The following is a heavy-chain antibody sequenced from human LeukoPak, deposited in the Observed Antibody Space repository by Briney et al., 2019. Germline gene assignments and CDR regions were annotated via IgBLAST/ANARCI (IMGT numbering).Heavy chain of an antibody. Sequence: SETLSLTRTVSGGSISSGGYYWSWIRQPPGKGLEWIGYIYHSGSTYYNPSLKSRVTISVDRSKNQFSLKLSSVTAADTAVYYCARSHCSSTSCYGKAFDPWGQGTLVTVSS. D-gene: IGHD2-2*01. CDR3: ARSHCSSTSCYGKAFDP. V-gene: IGHV4-30-2*01. J-gene: IGHJ5*02. CDR2: IYHSGST. CDR1: GGSISSGGYY.